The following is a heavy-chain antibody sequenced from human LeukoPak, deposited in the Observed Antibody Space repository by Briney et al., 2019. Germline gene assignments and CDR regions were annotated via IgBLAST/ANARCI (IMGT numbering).Heavy chain of an antibody. D-gene: IGHD3-22*01. CDR2: ISYDGSNK. CDR3: ARDLGQYYDTSDNWFDP. V-gene: IGHV3-30*04. Sequence: GGSLRLSGAASGFTFSSYAMHWVRQAPGKGLEWVAVISYDGSNKYYADSVKGRFTISRDNAKNTLNLQMNSLRAEDTAVYYCARDLGQYYDTSDNWFDPWGQGTLVTVSS. J-gene: IGHJ5*02. CDR1: GFTFSSYA.